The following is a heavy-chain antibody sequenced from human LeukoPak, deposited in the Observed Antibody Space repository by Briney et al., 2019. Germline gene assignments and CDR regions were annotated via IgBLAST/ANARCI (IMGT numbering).Heavy chain of an antibody. CDR2: IYQTGNT. Sequence: SETLSLTCAVSGGSLSSGGYSWSWIRQPPGKGLEWIGYIYQTGNTYYNPSLKSRVTISVDRSKNQFSLELTSVTAADTAVYYCVRGTLKNWFDPWGQGTLVTVSS. CDR3: VRGTLKNWFDP. V-gene: IGHV4-30-2*01. J-gene: IGHJ5*02. CDR1: GGSLSSGGYS.